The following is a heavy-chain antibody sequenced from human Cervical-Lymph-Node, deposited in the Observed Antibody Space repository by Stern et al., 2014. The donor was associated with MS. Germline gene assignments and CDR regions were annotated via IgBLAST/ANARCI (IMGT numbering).Heavy chain of an antibody. J-gene: IGHJ3*02. CDR1: GGSISSGGYY. CDR3: ARAGIAAALMEAANAFDI. D-gene: IGHD6-13*01. CDR2: IYYSGST. V-gene: IGHV4-31*01. Sequence: QVQLQESGPGLGKPAQTLSLTCTVSGGSISSGGYYWSWIRQHPGKGLGWVGYIYYSGSTYYNPSLKSLVTISVDPSKNQFSRKLSSGTAADTAVYYCARAGIAAALMEAANAFDIWGQGTMVTVSS.